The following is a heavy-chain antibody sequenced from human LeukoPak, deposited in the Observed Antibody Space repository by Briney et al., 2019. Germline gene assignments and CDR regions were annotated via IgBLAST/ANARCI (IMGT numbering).Heavy chain of an antibody. CDR3: ASGSSSWSYYFDY. CDR2: IYYSGST. V-gene: IGHV4-59*01. Sequence: SETLSPTCTVSGGSISSYYWSWIRQPPGKGLEWIGYIYYSGSTNYNPSLKSRVTISVDTSKNQFSLKLSFVTAADTAVYYCASGSSSWSYYFDYWGQGTLVTVSS. J-gene: IGHJ4*02. CDR1: GGSISSYY. D-gene: IGHD6-13*01.